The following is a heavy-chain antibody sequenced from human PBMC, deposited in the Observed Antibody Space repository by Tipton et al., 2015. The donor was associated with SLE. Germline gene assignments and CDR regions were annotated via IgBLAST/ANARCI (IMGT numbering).Heavy chain of an antibody. D-gene: IGHD6-13*01. CDR2: ISYRGST. V-gene: IGHV4-59*12. CDR1: GASINSNY. J-gene: IGHJ3*01. CDR3: ATSVYSSNYFGSFDL. Sequence: TLSLTCTVSGASINSNYWSWIRQPPGKGLEWIGYISYRGSTYYNPSLRSRVTISVDTSKNQFSLQLSSVTAADTAVYFCATSVYSSNYFGSFDLWGQGTMVTVSS.